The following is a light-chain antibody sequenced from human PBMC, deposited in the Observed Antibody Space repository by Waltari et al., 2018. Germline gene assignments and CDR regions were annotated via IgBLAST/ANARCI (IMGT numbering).Light chain of an antibody. V-gene: IGKV3-20*01. CDR1: QSVSSSY. J-gene: IGKJ1*01. CDR2: GAS. Sequence: EIVLTQFPGTLSLSPGERATLSCRASQSVSSSYLAWYQQKPGQAPRLLIYGASSRAIGIPDRFSGSASGTDFTLTISRLEPEDFAVYYCQQYGSSPKTFGQGTKVEIK. CDR3: QQYGSSPKT.